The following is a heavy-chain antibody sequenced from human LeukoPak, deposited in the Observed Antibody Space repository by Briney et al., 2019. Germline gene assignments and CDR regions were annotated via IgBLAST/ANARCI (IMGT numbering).Heavy chain of an antibody. J-gene: IGHJ6*03. CDR1: GYSISSGYY. Sequence: SETLSLTCTVSGYSISSGYYWGWIRQPPGKGLEWIGSIHHSGSTNYNPSLKSRVTISVDTSKNHLSLKLSSVTAADTALYYCARGRNTMVRGAIGAETRYYYSYYMDVWGKGTTVTVSS. D-gene: IGHD3-10*01. V-gene: IGHV4-38-2*02. CDR2: IHHSGST. CDR3: ARGRNTMVRGAIGAETRYYYSYYMDV.